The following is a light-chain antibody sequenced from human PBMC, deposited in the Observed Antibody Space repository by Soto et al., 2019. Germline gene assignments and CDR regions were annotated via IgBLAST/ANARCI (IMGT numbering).Light chain of an antibody. Sequence: EVVTTQSPATLSVSPGERATLSCMASQGLGTNLAWYQQKPGQAPRLLIYGASTRATGTPDRFSGSGSETSFTLTISRLEPEDFALYYCQHYQSGHPITFGQGTRLEIK. J-gene: IGKJ5*01. CDR1: QGLGTN. V-gene: IGKV3D-15*01. CDR2: GAS. CDR3: QHYQSGHPIT.